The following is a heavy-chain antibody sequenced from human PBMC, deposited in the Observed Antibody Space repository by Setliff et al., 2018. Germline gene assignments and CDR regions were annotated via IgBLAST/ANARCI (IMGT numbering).Heavy chain of an antibody. V-gene: IGHV2-70*11. CDR2: IDWDDDK. Sequence: SGPTLVNPTQTLTLTCTFSGFSLSTSGICVSWIRQPPGKALEWLARIDWDDDKYYTPSLKTRLTISNDTSKNQVVLTMTNMDPVDTATYYCAAASNYYDYWGQVTRVTVSS. CDR1: GFSLSTSGIC. CDR3: AAASNYYDY. J-gene: IGHJ4*02.